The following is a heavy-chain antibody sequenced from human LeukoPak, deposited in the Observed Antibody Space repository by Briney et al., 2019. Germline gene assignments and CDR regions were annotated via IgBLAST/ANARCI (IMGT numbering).Heavy chain of an antibody. CDR2: IYPGDSDT. D-gene: IGHD6-13*01. Sequence: GESLKISCKGSGYKFPNYWIGWVRQMPGKGLEWMESIYPGDSDTRYSPSFQGQVTITVDKSTNSAYLQWNSLKASDTAMYFCAKGGIAAASEYFQHWGQGTLLTVSS. CDR3: AKGGIAAASEYFQH. V-gene: IGHV5-51*01. J-gene: IGHJ1*01. CDR1: GYKFPNYW.